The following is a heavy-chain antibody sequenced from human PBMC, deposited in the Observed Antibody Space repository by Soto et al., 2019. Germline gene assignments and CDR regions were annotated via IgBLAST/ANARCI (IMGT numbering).Heavy chain of an antibody. V-gene: IGHV1-69*01. CDR2: IIPIFGTA. Sequence: VQLVQSGAEVKKPGSSVKLSCKASGGTFNRYTISWVRQAPGQGLDWMGGIIPIFGTANYAQKFQGRVAIIADESTSAAYMELRSLRSEDTAMYYCALWGFRDGKNSKYNYSGMDVWGQGTTVTVSS. CDR3: ALWGFRDGKNSKYNYSGMDV. CDR1: GGTFNRYT. J-gene: IGHJ6*02. D-gene: IGHD3-10*01.